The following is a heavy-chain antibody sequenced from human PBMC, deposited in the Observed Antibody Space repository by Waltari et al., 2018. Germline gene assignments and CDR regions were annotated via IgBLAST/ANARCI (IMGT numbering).Heavy chain of an antibody. CDR3: ARASGTPYYYYGMDV. J-gene: IGHJ6*02. CDR1: GGSISRHY. V-gene: IGHV4-59*11. D-gene: IGHD3-3*01. CDR2: IYYSGST. Sequence: QVQLQESGPGLVKPSETLSLTCTVSGGSISRHYWSWIRQPPGKGLELIGYIYYSGSTNYNPSLKSRVTISVDTSKNQFSLKLSSVTAADTAVYYCARASGTPYYYYGMDVWGQGTTVTVSS.